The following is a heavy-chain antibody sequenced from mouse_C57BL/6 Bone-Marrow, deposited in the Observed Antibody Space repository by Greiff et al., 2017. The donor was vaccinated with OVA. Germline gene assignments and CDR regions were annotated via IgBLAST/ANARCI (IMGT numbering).Heavy chain of an antibody. V-gene: IGHV1-19*01. Sequence: VQLQQSGPVLVKPGASVKMSCKASGYTFTDYYMNWVKQSHGKSLEWIGVINPYNGGTSYNQKFKGKATLTVDKSSSTAYMELNSLTSEDSAVYYCARWAYYYGSSRDYFDDWGQGTTLTVSS. CDR3: ARWAYYYGSSRDYFDD. CDR1: GYTFTDYY. D-gene: IGHD1-1*01. CDR2: INPYNGGT. J-gene: IGHJ2*01.